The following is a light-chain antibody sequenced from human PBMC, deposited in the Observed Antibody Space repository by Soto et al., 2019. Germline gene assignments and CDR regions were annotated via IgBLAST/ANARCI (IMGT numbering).Light chain of an antibody. V-gene: IGKV1-5*01. CDR2: DAS. CDR1: QSISSW. J-gene: IGKJ1*01. Sequence: IQMTKFPSTLPLSPGARVTXTCRASQSISSWLAWYQQKPGQAPKLLIYDASILESGVPARFIGSGSGTEFTLTISSLQPDDFAAHYCHQYNGCPWTFGQGTKLDIK. CDR3: HQYNGCPWT.